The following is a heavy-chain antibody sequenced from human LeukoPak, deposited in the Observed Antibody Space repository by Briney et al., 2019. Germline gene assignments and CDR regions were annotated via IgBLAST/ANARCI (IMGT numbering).Heavy chain of an antibody. D-gene: IGHD3-10*01. CDR2: ISAYNGNT. V-gene: IGHV1-18*01. Sequence: ASVKVSCKASGYIFSNFFSSYGITWVRQAPGQGLEWMGWISAYNGNTNYAQKLQGRVTMTTDTSTSTAYMELRSLRSDDTAVYYCARSGVRGNFDYWGQGTLVTVSS. J-gene: IGHJ4*02. CDR3: ARSGVRGNFDY. CDR1: GYIFSNFFSSYG.